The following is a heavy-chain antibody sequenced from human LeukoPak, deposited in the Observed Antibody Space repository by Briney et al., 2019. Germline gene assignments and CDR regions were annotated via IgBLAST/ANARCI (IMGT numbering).Heavy chain of an antibody. D-gene: IGHD4-11*01. CDR1: GYSFTTSW. V-gene: IGHV5-51*01. J-gene: IGHJ6*02. CDR3: AATVNLSYYYYMDV. CDR2: IYPSDSDP. Sequence: GESLRISCKGSGYSFTTSWIGWVRQMPGKGLEWMGIIYPSDSDPRYSPSFQGQVTISADKSISTAYLQWSSLKASDTAMYYCAATVNLSYYYYMDVWGQGTTVTVSS.